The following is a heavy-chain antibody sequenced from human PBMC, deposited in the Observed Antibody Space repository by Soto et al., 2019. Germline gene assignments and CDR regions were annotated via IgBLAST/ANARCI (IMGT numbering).Heavy chain of an antibody. D-gene: IGHD2-8*01. CDR3: VRGESTSHRNGPEY. Sequence: GGYLRLSCAASGFTFSGYAMSWVRQAPGKGLEWVSAISSTGGTTNYADSVKGRFTISRDNSKNTLYLQLNSLRVEDTAIYYCVRGESTSHRNGPEYWGQGTQVTVSS. J-gene: IGHJ4*02. CDR2: ISSTGGTT. V-gene: IGHV3-23*01. CDR1: GFTFSGYA.